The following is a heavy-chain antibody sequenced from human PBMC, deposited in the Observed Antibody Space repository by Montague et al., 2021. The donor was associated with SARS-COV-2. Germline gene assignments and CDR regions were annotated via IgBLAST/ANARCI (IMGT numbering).Heavy chain of an antibody. Sequence: CAISGDSVVELRRRSEEHTPELQSHLDLVCSPQLETKRYNDYAVSVRGRVTINPDTSKNQFSLQLNSVTPEDTAIYYCTSGREGNYNVMDVWGQGTTVTVSS. D-gene: IGHD1-1*01. V-gene: IGHV6-1*01. CDR2: PQLETKRYN. CDR3: TSGREGNYNVMDV. J-gene: IGHJ6*02. CDR1: GDSVVELRRR.